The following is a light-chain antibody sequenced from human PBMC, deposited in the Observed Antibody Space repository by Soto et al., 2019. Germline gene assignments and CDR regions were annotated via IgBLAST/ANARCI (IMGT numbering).Light chain of an antibody. CDR3: QQRTNWRIT. J-gene: IGKJ5*01. V-gene: IGKV3-11*01. CDR2: DTS. Sequence: EIVLTQSAAIMSLSPGERATLSCRASQSVSSSLAWYQQKPGQAPRLLIYDTSNRATDIPPRFSGSGSGTDFTLTISSLEPEDFAVYYCQQRTNWRITFGQGTRLEIK. CDR1: QSVSSS.